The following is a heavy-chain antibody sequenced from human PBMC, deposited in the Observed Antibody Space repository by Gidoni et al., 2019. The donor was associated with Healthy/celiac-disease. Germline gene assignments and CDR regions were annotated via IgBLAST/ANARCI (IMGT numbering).Heavy chain of an antibody. J-gene: IGHJ6*02. CDR3: ARDLGKIDFWSGYRPYGMDV. CDR2: ISYDGINK. V-gene: IGHV3-30-3*01. D-gene: IGHD3-3*01. Sequence: QVQLVESGGGVVQPGRSLRLSCAASGFTFSSYDMTWVRQAPGKGLEWWAVISYDGINKYYAYSVKGRFTISRDNSKNTLYLQMNSLRAEDTAVYYCARDLGKIDFWSGYRPYGMDVWGQGTTVTVSS. CDR1: GFTFSSYD.